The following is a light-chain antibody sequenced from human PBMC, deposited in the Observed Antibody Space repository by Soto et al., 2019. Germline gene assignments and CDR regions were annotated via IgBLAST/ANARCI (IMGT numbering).Light chain of an antibody. V-gene: IGKV1-39*01. CDR3: QQSFATPWT. Sequence: DIQMTQSPSSLSASVGDRVTITCRASQNISRYFNWYQQKPGKAPNLLIYAVSILESGVPSRFSGSGSGTDFTLTINSLQPEDIATYYCQQSFATPWTFGQGTKVEI. CDR1: QNISRY. CDR2: AVS. J-gene: IGKJ1*01.